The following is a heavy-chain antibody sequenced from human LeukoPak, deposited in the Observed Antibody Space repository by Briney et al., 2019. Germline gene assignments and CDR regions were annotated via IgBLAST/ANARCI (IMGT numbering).Heavy chain of an antibody. J-gene: IGHJ5*02. CDR2: MNPNSGNT. Sequence: ASVKVSCKASGYTFTSYDINWVRQATGQGLEWMGWMNPNSGNTGYAQKFQGRVTITTDESTSTAYMELSSLRSEDTAVYYCARAPYSSGWYGQYNWFDPWGQGTLVTVSS. CDR3: ARAPYSSGWYGQYNWFDP. V-gene: IGHV1-8*03. CDR1: GYTFTSYD. D-gene: IGHD6-19*01.